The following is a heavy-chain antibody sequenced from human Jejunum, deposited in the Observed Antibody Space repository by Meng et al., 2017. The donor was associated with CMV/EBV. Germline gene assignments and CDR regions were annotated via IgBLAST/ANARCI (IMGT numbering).Heavy chain of an antibody. J-gene: IGHJ6*02. D-gene: IGHD3-10*02. CDR1: GFTVDGNY. CDR3: ARLSSDHYYAIVV. Sequence: ASGFTVDGNYMTWVRQALGEGLEWVSVVFAGGTTYYADSVKGRFIISRDTSQNTVYLHMNSLRADDTAVYYCARLSSDHYYAIVVWGQGTTVTVSS. CDR2: VFAGGTT. V-gene: IGHV3-53*01.